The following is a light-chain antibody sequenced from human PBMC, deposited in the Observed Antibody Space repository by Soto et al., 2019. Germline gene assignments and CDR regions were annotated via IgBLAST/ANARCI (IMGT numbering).Light chain of an antibody. V-gene: IGLV4-69*01. Sequence: QSVLTQAPSASASLGDSVNLTCTLSSGHSSYAIARHQQQPEKGPRYLMKVKSDGSHSKGDGIPDRFSGSSSGAERSLTISRLQSEDEADYYCQSWGTGTVAFGGGTKLTVL. CDR2: VKSDGSH. CDR1: SGHSSYA. CDR3: QSWGTGTVA. J-gene: IGLJ2*01.